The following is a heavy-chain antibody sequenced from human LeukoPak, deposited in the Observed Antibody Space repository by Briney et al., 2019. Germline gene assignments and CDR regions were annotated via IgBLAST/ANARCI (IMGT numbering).Heavy chain of an antibody. CDR1: GGSISSSSYY. D-gene: IGHD4-17*01. CDR2: LYYSGSP. CDR3: ARDPRRDGDPPR. J-gene: IGHJ4*02. Sequence: SETLSLTCTVSGGSISSSSYYWGWIRQPPGKGLEWIGSLYYSGSPYYNPSLKSRVTISVDTSKNQFSLKLSSVTAADTAVYYCARDPRRDGDPPRWGQGTLVTVSS. V-gene: IGHV4-39*07.